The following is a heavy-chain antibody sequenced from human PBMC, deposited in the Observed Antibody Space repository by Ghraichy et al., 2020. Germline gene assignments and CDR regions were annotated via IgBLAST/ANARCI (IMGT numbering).Heavy chain of an antibody. V-gene: IGHV3-23*01. J-gene: IGHJ4*02. CDR1: GFTFSNYA. Sequence: GGSLRLSCAASGFTFSNYAMNWVRQAPGKGLEWVSAISGSADKTHYTESEKGRLTISRDNSKSTLYLQINSLRAEDTAIYYCARLKEGGNHGGLDYWGQGTLVTVSS. D-gene: IGHD1-14*01. CDR3: ARLKEGGNHGGLDY. CDR2: ISGSADKT.